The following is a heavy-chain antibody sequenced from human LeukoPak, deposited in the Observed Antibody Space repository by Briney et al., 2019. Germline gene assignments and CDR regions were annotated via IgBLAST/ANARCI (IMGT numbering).Heavy chain of an antibody. CDR1: GFTFSSYA. V-gene: IGHV3-23*01. J-gene: IGHJ4*02. CDR3: ANVNRGTYYYDSSGHYPGDY. CDR2: ISGSGGST. D-gene: IGHD3-22*01. Sequence: PGGSLRLSCAASGFTFSSYAMSWVRQAPGKGLEWVSDISGSGGSTYYADSVKGRFTISRDNSKNTLYLQMNSLRAEDTAVYYCANVNRGTYYYDSSGHYPGDYWGQGTLVTVSS.